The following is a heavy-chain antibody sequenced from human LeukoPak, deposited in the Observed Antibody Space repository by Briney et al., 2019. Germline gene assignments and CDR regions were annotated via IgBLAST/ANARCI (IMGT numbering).Heavy chain of an antibody. J-gene: IGHJ3*02. V-gene: IGHV1-18*01. CDR2: ISGYNGNT. CDR1: GYTFTSYG. D-gene: IGHD1-26*01. Sequence: ASVKVSCKASGYTFTSYGINWVRQAPGQGLEWMGWISGYNGNTDYAQKFQGRVTMTTDTSTSTAYMELRSLRSDDTALYYCATDLSLVGATIAFDIWGQGTMVTVSS. CDR3: ATDLSLVGATIAFDI.